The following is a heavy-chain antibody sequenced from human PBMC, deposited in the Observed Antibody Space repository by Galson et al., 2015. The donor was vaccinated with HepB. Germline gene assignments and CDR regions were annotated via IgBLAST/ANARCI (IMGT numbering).Heavy chain of an antibody. CDR1: GGSFSAYH. J-gene: IGHJ5*02. CDR3: ARGRTVFDP. CDR2: INHSGST. V-gene: IGHV4-34*01. D-gene: IGHD1-14*01. Sequence: SETLSLTCAFYGGSFSAYHWNWIRQPPGKGLEWIGQINHSGSTNYSPSLKSRVTIPVDTSKNQFSLNLNSVTAADTAVYYCARGRTVFDPWGQGTLVTVSS.